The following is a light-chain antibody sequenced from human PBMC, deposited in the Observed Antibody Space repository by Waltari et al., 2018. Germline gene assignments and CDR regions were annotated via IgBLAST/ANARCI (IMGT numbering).Light chain of an antibody. J-gene: IGLJ2*01. CDR1: KLGDRY. Sequence: SYELTQPPSVSVSPGQTARITCSGDKLGDRYVCWYQQKPGQSPVLVIYEDRKRPSGIPERFSGSNSGNTATLTISGTQAMDEADYYCQAWDNNRVVLGGGTKLTV. CDR3: QAWDNNRVV. CDR2: EDR. V-gene: IGLV3-1*01.